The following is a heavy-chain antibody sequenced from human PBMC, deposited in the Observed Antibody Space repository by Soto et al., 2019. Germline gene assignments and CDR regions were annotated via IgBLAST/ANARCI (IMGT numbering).Heavy chain of an antibody. D-gene: IGHD3-10*01. CDR2: TNPNNGST. Sequence: QVQLVQSGAEVKKPGASVKVSCKVSGDTFIAHYIHWVRQAPGKGLEWIGWTNPNNGSTKYAQKFQGRVTMTRDTSITTVYVELSSLRSDDTAVYFCARDVNPYYGPGCLHGYFDYWGQGTLVTVSS. J-gene: IGHJ4*02. V-gene: IGHV1-2*02. CDR1: GDTFIAHY. CDR3: ARDVNPYYGPGCLHGYFDY.